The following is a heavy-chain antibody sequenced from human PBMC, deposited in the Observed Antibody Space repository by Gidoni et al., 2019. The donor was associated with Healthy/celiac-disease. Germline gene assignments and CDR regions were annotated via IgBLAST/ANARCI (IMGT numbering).Heavy chain of an antibody. V-gene: IGHV4-34*01. D-gene: IGHD2-2*01. CDR3: AREGSYCSSTSCYLVPVDY. J-gene: IGHJ4*02. Sequence: QVQLQKWGAGLLKPSETLSLTGAVNGGSFGGSYWSWIRQPPGKGLEWLGEINHRGSTTYKPSLKSRVTISVATSKNQFSLKLSSVTAADTAVYYCAREGSYCSSTSCYLVPVDYWGQGTLVTVSS. CDR1: GGSFGGSY. CDR2: INHRGST.